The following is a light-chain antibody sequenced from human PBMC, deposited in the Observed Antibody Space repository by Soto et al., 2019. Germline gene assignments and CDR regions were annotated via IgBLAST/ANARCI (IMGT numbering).Light chain of an antibody. J-gene: IGKJ1*01. CDR2: AAS. CDR1: QSVSTY. Sequence: DIQMTQSPSSLSASVGDRVTITCRASQSVSTYLNWYQVKPGKAPKLLIYAASVLQGGVPSRFSASGSGTDFTLTISSLQPEDFATYFCQQTYNSPWTFGQGTTVEIK. CDR3: QQTYNSPWT. V-gene: IGKV1-39*01.